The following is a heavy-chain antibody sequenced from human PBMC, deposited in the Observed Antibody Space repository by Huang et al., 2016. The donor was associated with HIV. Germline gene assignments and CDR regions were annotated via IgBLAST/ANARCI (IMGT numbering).Heavy chain of an antibody. J-gene: IGHJ4*02. CDR2: IFYTGTV. CDR1: GGSISSNGYY. V-gene: IGHV4-39*01. D-gene: IGHD3-10*01. Sequence: GLVKPSETLSLTCSVSGGSISSNGYYWEWIRQPPGKGLECVGSIFYTGTVYYNPSLKSRATISIDTSENRFSLNLTSVTAADTALYFCARHRTSSYIDSWGRGSLVTVSS. CDR3: ARHRTSSYIDS.